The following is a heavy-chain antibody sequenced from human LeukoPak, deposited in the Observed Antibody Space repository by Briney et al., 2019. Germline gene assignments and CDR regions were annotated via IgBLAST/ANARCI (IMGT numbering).Heavy chain of an antibody. CDR2: ISAYNGNI. J-gene: IGHJ4*02. D-gene: IGHD1-26*01. CDR3: ARGGDRDSGRENDF. Sequence: GASVKVSCTASGYTFRNYGIIWVRQAPGQRLEYMGWISAYNGNINYAQNFQGRVTMTTDTSTNTVYMELRSLRSDDTAMYYCARGGDRDSGRENDFWGQGTLVTVSS. V-gene: IGHV1-18*01. CDR1: GYTFRNYG.